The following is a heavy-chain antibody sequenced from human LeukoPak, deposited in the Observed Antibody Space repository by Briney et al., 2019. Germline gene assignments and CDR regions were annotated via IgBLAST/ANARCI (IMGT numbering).Heavy chain of an antibody. CDR3: ASRALGYSSGWYHY. D-gene: IGHD6-19*01. Sequence: ASVKVSCKASGYTFTSYAMHWVRQAPGQGLEWMGGIIPIFGTANYAQKFQGRVTITADESTSTAYMELSSLRSEDTAVYYCASRALGYSSGWYHYWGQGTLVTVSS. CDR2: IIPIFGTA. CDR1: GYTFTSYA. J-gene: IGHJ4*02. V-gene: IGHV1-69*13.